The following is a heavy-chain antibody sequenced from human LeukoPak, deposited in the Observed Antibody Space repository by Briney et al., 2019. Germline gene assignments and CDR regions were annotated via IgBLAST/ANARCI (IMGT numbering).Heavy chain of an antibody. CDR3: ARSGETYYYGSGSYYADY. CDR2: IYYSGST. Sequence: SETLSLTCTVSGGSISSYYWSWIRQPPGKGLEWIGYIYYSGSTNYNPSLKSRVTISVDTSKNQFSLKLSSVTAADTAVYYCARSGETYYYGSGSYYADYWGQGTLVTVSS. V-gene: IGHV4-59*08. CDR1: GGSISSYY. J-gene: IGHJ4*02. D-gene: IGHD3-10*01.